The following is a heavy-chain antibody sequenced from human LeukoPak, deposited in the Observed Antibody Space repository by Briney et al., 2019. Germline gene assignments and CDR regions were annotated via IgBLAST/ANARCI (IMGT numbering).Heavy chain of an antibody. J-gene: IGHJ4*02. Sequence: GESLKISCKGSGYCFTSHWIGWVRQMPGKGLEWMGIVNPDDSDTIYSPSFQGQVTISADESITTAYLQWSSLKASDTAMYYCARLRWPRGGRSSFDYWGQGALVTASS. D-gene: IGHD3-10*01. CDR2: VNPDDSDT. V-gene: IGHV5-51*01. CDR3: ARLRWPRGGRSSFDY. CDR1: GYCFTSHW.